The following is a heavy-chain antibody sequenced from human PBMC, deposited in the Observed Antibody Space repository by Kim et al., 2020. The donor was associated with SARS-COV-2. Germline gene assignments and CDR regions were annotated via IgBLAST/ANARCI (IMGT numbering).Heavy chain of an antibody. D-gene: IGHD3-16*01. V-gene: IGHV3-23*01. CDR1: GFTFSRYA. J-gene: IGHJ5*02. CDR2: VNNGGNA. CDR3: AKDHPISGRPTFAA. Sequence: GGSLRLSCAASGFTFSRYAMSWVRQAPGKGPEWIAAVNNGGNAYYANSAKGRFTVSRDNNRNTPALQMNSLTAEDTALYFCAKDHPISGRPTFAAWGQG.